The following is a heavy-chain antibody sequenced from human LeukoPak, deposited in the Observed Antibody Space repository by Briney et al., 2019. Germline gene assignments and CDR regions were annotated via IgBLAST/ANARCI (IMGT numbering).Heavy chain of an antibody. CDR2: IYSGGST. Sequence: GGSLRLSCAASGFTVSSNYMSWVRQAPGKGLEWVSVIYSGGSTYYADSVKGRFTISRDNSKNTLYLQMNSLRAEDTAVYYCARGRATGYYGMDVWGQGTTVTVSS. V-gene: IGHV3-66*01. D-gene: IGHD1-1*01. J-gene: IGHJ6*02. CDR1: GFTVSSNY. CDR3: ARGRATGYYGMDV.